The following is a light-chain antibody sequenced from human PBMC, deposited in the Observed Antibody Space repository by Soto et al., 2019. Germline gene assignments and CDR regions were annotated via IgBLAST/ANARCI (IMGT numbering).Light chain of an antibody. V-gene: IGKV3-15*01. J-gene: IGKJ1*01. Sequence: EIVMTQSPATLPVSPGERATLSCMASQSVSSNLAWYQQKPGQAPRLLIYGASTRATGIPARFSGSGSGTEFTLTISSLQSEDFAVYYCQQYNDWPRTFGQGTKVDIK. CDR3: QQYNDWPRT. CDR1: QSVSSN. CDR2: GAS.